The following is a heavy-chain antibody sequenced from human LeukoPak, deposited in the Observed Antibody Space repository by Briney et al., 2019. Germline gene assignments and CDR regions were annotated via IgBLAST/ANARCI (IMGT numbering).Heavy chain of an antibody. CDR1: GYTFTNYA. J-gene: IGHJ4*02. V-gene: IGHV1-3*01. D-gene: IGHD2-15*01. CDR2: INAGNGNT. Sequence: GASVKVSCKASGYTFTNYAIHWVRQAPGHRLQWMGWINAGNGNTKYSQNFQGRVTITRDTSASTAYMELSSLRSEDTAVYYCARRYCSGGSCYFIMGYWGQGTLVTVSS. CDR3: ARRYCSGGSCYFIMGY.